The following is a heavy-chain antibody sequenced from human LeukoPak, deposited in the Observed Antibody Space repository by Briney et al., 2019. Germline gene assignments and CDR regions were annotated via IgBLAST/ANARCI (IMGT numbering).Heavy chain of an antibody. V-gene: IGHV3-21*01. CDR3: ARGLAVAGDC. D-gene: IGHD6-19*01. CDR1: GYSFSRYS. J-gene: IGHJ4*02. CDR2: ISTSGDST. Sequence: VGSLRLSCEASGYSFSRYSMNWVRQAPGQGLEWVSSISTSGDSTYYADSVKGRFTISRDNAKNSLFLQMSSLRVDDTAVYYCARGLAVAGDCWGQGALVAVSS.